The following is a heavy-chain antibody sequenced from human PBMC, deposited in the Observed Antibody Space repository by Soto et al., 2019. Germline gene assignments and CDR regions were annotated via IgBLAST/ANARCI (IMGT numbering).Heavy chain of an antibody. CDR2: IKSKTAGGTT. CDR3: TTDLSSWNSGAFDI. Sequence: EVQLVESGGGLVKPGGSLRLSCAASGFTFSNAWMNWVRQAPGKGLEWVGRIKSKTAGGTTDYAAPVKGRFTISRDDSKNTLYLQMNSLKTVDTAAYYCTTDLSSWNSGAFDIWGQGTMLTVSS. D-gene: IGHD6-13*01. J-gene: IGHJ3*02. CDR1: GFTFSNAW. V-gene: IGHV3-15*07.